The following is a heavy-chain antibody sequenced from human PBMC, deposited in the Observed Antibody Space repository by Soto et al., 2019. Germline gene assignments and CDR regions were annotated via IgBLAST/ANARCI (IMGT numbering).Heavy chain of an antibody. J-gene: IGHJ4*02. V-gene: IGHV3-30-3*01. CDR2: ISYDGSNK. CDR1: GFTFSSYA. CDR3: ASERRFLEWLLYGFDY. D-gene: IGHD3-3*01. Sequence: QVQLVESGGGVVQPGRSLRLSCAASGFTFSSYAMHWVRQAPGKGLEWVAVISYDGSNKYYADSVKGRFTISRDNSKNTLYLQMNSLRAEDTAVYYCASERRFLEWLLYGFDYWGQGTLVTVSS.